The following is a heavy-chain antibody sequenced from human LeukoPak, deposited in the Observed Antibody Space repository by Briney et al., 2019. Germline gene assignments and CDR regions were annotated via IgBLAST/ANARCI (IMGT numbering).Heavy chain of an antibody. J-gene: IGHJ4*02. CDR1: GDSVSSNSAA. D-gene: IGHD5-24*01. CDR2: TYYRSKWYN. V-gene: IGHV6-1*01. CDR3: ARDATGSRDGSPRRRGFDY. Sequence: SQTLSLTCAISGDSVSSNSAAWNWIRQSPSRGLEWLGRTYYRSKWYNDYAVSVKSRITINPDTSKNQFSLQLNSVTPEDTAVYYCARDATGSRDGSPRRRGFDYWGQGTLVTVSS.